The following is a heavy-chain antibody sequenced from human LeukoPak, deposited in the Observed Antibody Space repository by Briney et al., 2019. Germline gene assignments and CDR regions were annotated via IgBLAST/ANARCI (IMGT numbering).Heavy chain of an antibody. V-gene: IGHV3-9*01. Sequence: PGGSLGLSCAASGFTFDDYAMHWVRQAPGKGLEWVSGISWNSGSIGYADSVKGRFTISRDNAKNSLYLQMNSLRAEDTALYYCAATSRMGYFDYWGQGTLVTVSS. CDR2: ISWNSGSI. CDR3: AATSRMGYFDY. J-gene: IGHJ4*02. CDR1: GFTFDDYA. D-gene: IGHD2-8*01.